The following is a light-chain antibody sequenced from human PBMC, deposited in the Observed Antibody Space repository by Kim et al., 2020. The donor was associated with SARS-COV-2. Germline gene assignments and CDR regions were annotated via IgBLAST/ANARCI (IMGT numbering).Light chain of an antibody. V-gene: IGKV3-20*01. CDR3: QQYGTSLYT. CDR2: GAS. J-gene: IGKJ2*01. Sequence: EIVLTQSPGTLSLSPGERATLSCRASQSISSSYLAWYQQKPGQAPRLLMYGASSRATGIPDRFSGSGSGTDFTLTISRLEPEDFAVYYCQQYGTSLYTFGQGTKLEI. CDR1: QSISSSY.